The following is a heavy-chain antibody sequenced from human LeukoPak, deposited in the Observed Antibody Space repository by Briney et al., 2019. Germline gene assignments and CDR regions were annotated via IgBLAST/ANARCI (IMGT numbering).Heavy chain of an antibody. J-gene: IGHJ3*02. D-gene: IGHD3-22*01. Sequence: GGSLRLSCAASGFTFSSYGMHWVRQAPGKGLEWVAFIRYDGSDKYYADSVKGRFTISRDNSKNTLYLQMNSLRAEDTAVYYCAKDFITMIVVVRGAFDIWGQGTMVTVSS. CDR1: GFTFSSYG. CDR2: IRYDGSDK. CDR3: AKDFITMIVVVRGAFDI. V-gene: IGHV3-30*02.